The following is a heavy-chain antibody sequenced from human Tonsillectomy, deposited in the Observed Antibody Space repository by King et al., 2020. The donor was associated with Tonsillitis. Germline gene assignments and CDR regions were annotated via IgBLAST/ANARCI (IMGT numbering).Heavy chain of an antibody. Sequence: QLVQSGAEVKKPGASVKVSCKASGYTFTSYYMHWVRQAPGQGLEWMGIINPSGGSTSYAQKFQGRVTMTRDTSTSTVYMELSSLRSEDTAVYYCARGDTVVDLLNWYFDLWGRGTLVTVSS. D-gene: IGHD4-23*01. CDR3: ARGDTVVDLLNWYFDL. V-gene: IGHV1-46*03. CDR2: INPSGGST. J-gene: IGHJ2*01. CDR1: GYTFTSYY.